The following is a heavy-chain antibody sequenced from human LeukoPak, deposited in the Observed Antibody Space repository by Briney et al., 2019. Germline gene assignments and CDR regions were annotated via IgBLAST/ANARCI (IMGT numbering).Heavy chain of an antibody. Sequence: SGGSLRLSCAASGFTFSSYSMNWVRQAPGKGLEWVSSISSSSSYIYYADSVKGRFTISRDNAKNSLYLQMNSLRAEDTAVYYCASLGNSNYMDVWSKGTTVTVSS. J-gene: IGHJ6*03. CDR2: ISSSSSYI. CDR1: GFTFSSYS. D-gene: IGHD1-7*01. CDR3: ASLGNSNYMDV. V-gene: IGHV3-21*01.